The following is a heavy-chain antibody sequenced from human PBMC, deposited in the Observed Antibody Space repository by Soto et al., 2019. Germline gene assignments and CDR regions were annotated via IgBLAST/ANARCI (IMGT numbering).Heavy chain of an antibody. CDR3: ATPRPGTNGYGY. D-gene: IGHD2-8*01. CDR2: IKSKADGSTT. V-gene: IGHV3-15*01. CDR1: GITLSNAW. Sequence: EVQLVESGGGLVKPGGSLRLSCAASGITLSNAWMTWVRQAPGNGLEWVGRIKSKADGSTTEYGSPVKYRFIITSDDSENTLDLRMHSLKSEDTAVYYCATPRPGTNGYGYWGQGTLGTVS. J-gene: IGHJ4*02.